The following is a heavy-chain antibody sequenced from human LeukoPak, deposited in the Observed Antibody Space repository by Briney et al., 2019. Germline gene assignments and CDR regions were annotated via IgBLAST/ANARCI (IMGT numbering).Heavy chain of an antibody. Sequence: SETLSLTCAVYGGSFSGYYWSWIRQPPGKGLEWIGEINHSGSTNYSPSLKSRVTISVDTSKNQFSLKLSSVTAADTAVYYCARVAPKPYFDYWGQGTLVTVSS. V-gene: IGHV4-34*01. CDR2: INHSGST. CDR3: ARVAPKPYFDY. J-gene: IGHJ4*02. CDR1: GGSFSGYY.